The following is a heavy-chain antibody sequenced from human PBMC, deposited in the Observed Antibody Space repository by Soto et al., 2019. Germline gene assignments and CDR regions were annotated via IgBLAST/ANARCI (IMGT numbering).Heavy chain of an antibody. J-gene: IGHJ4*02. CDR3: ARDPSRYCSGGNCYFFDY. D-gene: IGHD2-15*01. Sequence: PGGSLRLSCAASGFTFDICAMGWVRQAPGKGLEWVSTISDRGGYTYYADSVKGRFTISRDNSKNTLFLHMNSLRAEDTAVYYCARDPSRYCSGGNCYFFDYWGRGTLVTVSS. CDR2: ISDRGGYT. CDR1: GFTFDICA. V-gene: IGHV3-23*01.